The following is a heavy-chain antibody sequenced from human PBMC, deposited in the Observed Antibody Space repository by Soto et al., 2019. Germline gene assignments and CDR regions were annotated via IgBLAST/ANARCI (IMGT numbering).Heavy chain of an antibody. J-gene: IGHJ4*02. CDR3: AKGASYSSGWYGLLDY. V-gene: IGHV3-30*18. CDR1: GFTFSSYG. Sequence: GSLRLSCAASGFTFSSYGMHWVRHAPGKGLEWVAVISYDGSNKYYADSVKGRFTISRDNSKNTLYLQMNSLRAEDTAVYYCAKGASYSSGWYGLLDYWGQGT. D-gene: IGHD6-19*01. CDR2: ISYDGSNK.